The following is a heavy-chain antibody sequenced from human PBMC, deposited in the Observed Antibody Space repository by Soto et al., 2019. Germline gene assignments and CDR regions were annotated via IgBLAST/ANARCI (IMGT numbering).Heavy chain of an antibody. Sequence: EVQVVESGGGLVQPGGSLRLSCAASGLTVSNSWMSWVRQAPGKGLEWVAIIKEDGSEEYYVDSVKGRFTFSRDNADKSLYLQMNSLRVEDTALYYCVTGGGWGFAYWGQGTLVTVSS. V-gene: IGHV3-7*01. CDR2: IKEDGSEE. D-gene: IGHD3-16*01. J-gene: IGHJ4*02. CDR1: GLTVSNSW. CDR3: VTGGGWGFAY.